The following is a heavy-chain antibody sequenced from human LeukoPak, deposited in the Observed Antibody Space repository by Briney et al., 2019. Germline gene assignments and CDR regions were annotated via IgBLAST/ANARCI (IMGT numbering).Heavy chain of an antibody. CDR3: AREHRSSLAFDI. Sequence: SETLSRTCTVSGGSISSGGYYWSWIRQHPGRGLEWIGYIYYSGRPYYNPSLKSRVTISVDTSKNQFSLKLSSVTPADTAVYYCAREHRSSLAFDIWGQGPMVTVSS. CDR2: IYYSGRP. J-gene: IGHJ3*02. CDR1: GGSISSGGYY. D-gene: IGHD6-6*01. V-gene: IGHV4-31*03.